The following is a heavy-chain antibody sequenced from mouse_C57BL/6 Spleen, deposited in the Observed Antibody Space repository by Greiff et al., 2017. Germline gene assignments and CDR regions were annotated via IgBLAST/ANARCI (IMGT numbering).Heavy chain of an antibody. D-gene: IGHD1-1*02. J-gene: IGHJ4*01. V-gene: IGHV1-72*01. CDR2: IDPKSGGT. CDR3: ARGGYCGPSYAMDY. CDR1: GYTFTDYC. Sequence: VQLQQSGAELVKPGASVKLSCKASGYTFTDYCMHWVKQRPGRGLEWIGRIDPKSGGTKYDEKFKGKATLTVDKSSSTAYLQLSSLTSEDSAVYYCARGGYCGPSYAMDYWGQGTSVTVSS.